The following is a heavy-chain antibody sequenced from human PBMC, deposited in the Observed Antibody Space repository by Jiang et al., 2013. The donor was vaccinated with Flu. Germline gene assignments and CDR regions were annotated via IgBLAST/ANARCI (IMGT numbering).Heavy chain of an antibody. J-gene: IGHJ2*01. CDR1: FGSINSGGYY. Sequence: GPGLVKPSQTVSLTCTVSFGSINSGGYYWSWIRQLPGKGLEWIGYISHSGTTHYTPSLKSRVTISLDTSKNQFSLSLTSVTVADTAVYYCARGGARSGYFSWHLDIWGRGTLITVSS. CDR3: ARGGARSGYFSWHLDI. CDR2: ISHSGTT. V-gene: IGHV4-31*03. D-gene: IGHD3-3*01.